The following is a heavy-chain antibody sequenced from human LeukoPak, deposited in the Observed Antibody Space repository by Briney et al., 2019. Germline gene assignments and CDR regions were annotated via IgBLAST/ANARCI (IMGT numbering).Heavy chain of an antibody. D-gene: IGHD1-26*01. CDR1: GIPLRSYA. J-gene: IGHJ4*01. Sequence: PGGSLRLSCAGAGIPLRSYAMSWVRRAPGKGLEWVSAMSGSGDSTLYADSVRGRFTISRDDSKNTLYLQMNNLRVEDTAVYYCAKDNYTDSYYPFDYWGHGTLVTVSS. V-gene: IGHV3-23*01. CDR3: AKDNYTDSYYPFDY. CDR2: MSGSGDST.